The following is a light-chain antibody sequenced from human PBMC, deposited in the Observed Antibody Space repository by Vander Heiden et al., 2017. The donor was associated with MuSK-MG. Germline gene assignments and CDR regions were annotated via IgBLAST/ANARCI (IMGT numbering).Light chain of an antibody. CDR3: SSYTSSSTLGV. CDR2: DVS. J-gene: IGLJ1*01. Sequence: QSALTQPSSVSGSPEQPPPIPCTGTSSDVGGYKNVSWYQQHPGKAPKLMVDDVSNRPSGVSDRFSGPKSGNTASLTISGLQAEDEADYYCSSYTSSSTLGVFGTGTKVTVL. CDR1: SSDVGGYKN. V-gene: IGLV2-14*03.